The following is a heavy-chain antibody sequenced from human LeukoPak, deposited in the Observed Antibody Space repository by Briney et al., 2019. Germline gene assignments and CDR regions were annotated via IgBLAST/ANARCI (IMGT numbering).Heavy chain of an antibody. D-gene: IGHD2-2*01. V-gene: IGHV3-23*01. CDR2: ISGSGGST. J-gene: IGHJ5*02. CDR1: GFTFSSYA. CDR3: AKAYCSSTSCYPHWFDP. Sequence: GGSLRLSCAASGFTFSSYAMSWVRQAPGKGLEWVSAISGSGGSTYYADSVKGRFTISRDNSKNTLYLQMNSLRAEDTAVYYCAKAYCSSTSCYPHWFDPWGQGTLVTVSS.